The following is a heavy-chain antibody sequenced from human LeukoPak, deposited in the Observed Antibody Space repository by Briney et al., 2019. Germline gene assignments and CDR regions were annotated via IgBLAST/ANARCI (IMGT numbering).Heavy chain of an antibody. Sequence: SETLSLTCTVSGGSISSYYWSWIRQPPGKGLEWIGYIYYSGGTNYNPSLKSRVTISVDTSKNQFSLKLSSVTAADTAVYYCARRTMDWFGENYFDYWGQGTLVTVSS. CDR3: ARRTMDWFGENYFDY. CDR2: IYYSGGT. V-gene: IGHV4-59*01. D-gene: IGHD3-10*01. J-gene: IGHJ4*02. CDR1: GGSISSYY.